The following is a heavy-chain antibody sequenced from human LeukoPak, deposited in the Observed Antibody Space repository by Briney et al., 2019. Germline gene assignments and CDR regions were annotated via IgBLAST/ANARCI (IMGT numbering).Heavy chain of an antibody. D-gene: IGHD5-12*01. CDR2: INPNSGGT. CDR1: GYTFTDYY. Sequence: ASVKVSCKASGYTFTDYYIHWVRQAPGQGLEWMGWINPNSGGTKYAQKFQGRVTMTTDTSISTAYMEMSRLTSDDTAIYYCARDAHNGYEFHDWFDPWGQGAMVTVSS. V-gene: IGHV1-2*02. CDR3: ARDAHNGYEFHDWFDP. J-gene: IGHJ5*02.